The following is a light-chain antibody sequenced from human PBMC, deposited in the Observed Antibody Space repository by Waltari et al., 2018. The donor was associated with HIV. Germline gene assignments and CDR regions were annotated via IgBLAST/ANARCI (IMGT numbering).Light chain of an antibody. Sequence: ALTQPASVSGSPGQSVPISCPGPTTDVDLHTFISWYQHPPGKAPQLIIFGVNYRPSGISSRFSASKSGDTASLTISGLQSGDEADYYCTTYTAKDSLLIGSGTKLTVL. CDR1: TTDVDLHTF. J-gene: IGLJ2*01. CDR2: GVN. V-gene: IGLV2-14*03. CDR3: TTYTAKDSLL.